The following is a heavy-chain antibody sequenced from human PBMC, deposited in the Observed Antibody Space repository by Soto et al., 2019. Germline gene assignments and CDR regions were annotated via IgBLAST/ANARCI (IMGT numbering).Heavy chain of an antibody. V-gene: IGHV1-69*01. CDR2: SPTIFGTS. J-gene: IGHJ6*02. D-gene: IGHD1-1*01. CDR1: GGTFSTYS. CDR3: TRGGRYPNSPYFYGMEV. Sequence: QVQLVQSGAEVNKPGSSVKVSCKASGGTFSTYSISWVRQAPGQGLEWMGGSPTIFGTSKYAQNFQGRVTITADESTSTDYMELRSLRSDDTAVYYCTRGGRYPNSPYFYGMEVWGQGTTVTVSS.